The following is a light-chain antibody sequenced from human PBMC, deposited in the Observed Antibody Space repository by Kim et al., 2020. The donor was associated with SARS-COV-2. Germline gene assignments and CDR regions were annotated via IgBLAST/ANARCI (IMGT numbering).Light chain of an antibody. V-gene: IGLV3-19*01. J-gene: IGLJ2*01. CDR3: NSRDSSGHVV. CDR1: RLRSYY. Sequence: DLAPTVRNRCKGDRLRSYYASRYQQKQGQAHVLVSYGKNNRPSWIPDRFSGSSSGNTACLTITGAQAEDEADYYCNSRDSSGHVVFGGGTQLTVL. CDR2: GKN.